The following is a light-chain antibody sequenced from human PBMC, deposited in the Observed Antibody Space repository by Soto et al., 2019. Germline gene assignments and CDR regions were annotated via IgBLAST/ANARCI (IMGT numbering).Light chain of an antibody. V-gene: IGKV1-5*03. Sequence: DIQMTQSPSTLSASVGDRVTITCRASQSISSWLAWYQQKPGKAPHLLIYKAACLESGVPSRISGSGSRTEFTLTISSLQPDDFASYCCQQYNSYPLTFGGGTKVEIK. CDR2: KAA. J-gene: IGKJ4*01. CDR1: QSISSW. CDR3: QQYNSYPLT.